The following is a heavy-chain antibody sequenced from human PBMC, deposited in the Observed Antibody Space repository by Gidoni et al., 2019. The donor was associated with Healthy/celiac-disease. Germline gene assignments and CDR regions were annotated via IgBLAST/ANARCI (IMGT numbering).Heavy chain of an antibody. CDR1: GFTFDDYA. V-gene: IGHV3-9*01. CDR3: AKDQSPSGSYYYPDY. CDR2: ISWNSGSI. J-gene: IGHJ4*02. D-gene: IGHD1-26*01. Sequence: EVQLVESGGGLVQPGRSLRLSCAASGFTFDDYAMHWVRQAPGKGLEWVSGISWNSGSIGYADSVKGRFTISRDNAKNSLYLQMNSLRAEDTALYYCAKDQSPSGSYYYPDYWGQGTLVTVSS.